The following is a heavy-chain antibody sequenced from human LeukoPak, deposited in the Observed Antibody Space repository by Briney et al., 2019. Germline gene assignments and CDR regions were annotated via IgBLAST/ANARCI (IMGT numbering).Heavy chain of an antibody. CDR1: GYTFTGYY. CDR3: ARGGTIFGVVIGEPDAFDI. CDR2: INPNSGGT. Sequence: ASVKVSCKASGYTFTGYYMHWVRQAPGQGLEWMGWINPNSGGTNYAQKFQGRVTMTRDTSISTAYMELSRLRSDDTAVYYCARGGTIFGVVIGEPDAFDIWGQGTMVTVSS. D-gene: IGHD3-3*01. V-gene: IGHV1-2*02. J-gene: IGHJ3*02.